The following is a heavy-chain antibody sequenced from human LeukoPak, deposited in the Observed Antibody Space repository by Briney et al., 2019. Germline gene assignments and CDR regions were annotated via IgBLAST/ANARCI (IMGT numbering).Heavy chain of an antibody. D-gene: IGHD5-18*01. J-gene: IGHJ4*02. CDR3: AREYSYGFYFDY. V-gene: IGHV1-2*06. CDR1: GYTFTGYY. CDR2: INPNSGGA. Sequence: ASVKVSCKASGYTFTGYYIHWVRQAPGQGLERMGRINPNSGGANYAQKFQGRVTMTRDTSITTAYMELSRLRSDDTAVYYCAREYSYGFYFDYWGQGTLVTVSS.